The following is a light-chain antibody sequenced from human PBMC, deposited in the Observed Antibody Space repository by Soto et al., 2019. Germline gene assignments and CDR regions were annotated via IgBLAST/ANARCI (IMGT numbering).Light chain of an antibody. Sequence: QSALTQPRSVSGSPGQSVTISCTGTRSDVGGYNYVSWYQQYPGKAPKLMIYEVSKRPSRVPDRFSGSKSGNTASLTISGVQAEDEADYYCCSYAGSPYVFGTGTKLTVL. CDR2: EVS. CDR3: CSYAGSPYV. CDR1: RSDVGGYNY. V-gene: IGLV2-11*01. J-gene: IGLJ1*01.